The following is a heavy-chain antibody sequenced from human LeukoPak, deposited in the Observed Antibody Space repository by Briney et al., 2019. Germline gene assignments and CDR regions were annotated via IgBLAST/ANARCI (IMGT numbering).Heavy chain of an antibody. Sequence: GGSLRLSCAASGFTFSNAWMSWVRQAPGKGLEWVSSISSSSSYIYYADSVKGRFTISRDNAKNSLYLQMNSLRAEDTAVYYCARVGYDFWSGPFDIWGQGTMVTVSS. CDR1: GFTFSNAW. J-gene: IGHJ3*02. CDR2: ISSSSSYI. CDR3: ARVGYDFWSGPFDI. V-gene: IGHV3-21*01. D-gene: IGHD3-3*01.